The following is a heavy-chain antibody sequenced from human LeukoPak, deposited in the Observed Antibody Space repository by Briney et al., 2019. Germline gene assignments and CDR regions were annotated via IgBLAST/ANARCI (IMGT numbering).Heavy chain of an antibody. V-gene: IGHV4-34*01. CDR3: ASRGAYYYGSPPSRYWFDP. J-gene: IGHJ5*02. Sequence: SETLSLTCAVYGGSFSGYYWSWIRQPPGKGLEWIGEINHSGSTNYNPSLKSRVTISVDTSKNQFSLKLSSVTAADTAVYYCASRGAYYYGSPPSRYWFDPWGQGTLVTVSS. CDR2: INHSGST. D-gene: IGHD3-10*01. CDR1: GGSFSGYY.